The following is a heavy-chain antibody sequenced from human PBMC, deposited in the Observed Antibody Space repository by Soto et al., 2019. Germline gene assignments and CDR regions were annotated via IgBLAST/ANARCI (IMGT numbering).Heavy chain of an antibody. CDR3: ARDPLDSSVINYYYYYGMDV. V-gene: IGHV3-33*01. D-gene: IGHD3-22*01. Sequence: PGGSLRLSCAASGFTFSSYGMHWVRQAPGKGLEWVAVIWYDGSSKYYADSVKGRFTISRDNSKNTLYLQMNSLRAEDTAVYYCARDPLDSSVINYYYYYGMDVWGQGTTVTVSS. J-gene: IGHJ6*02. CDR1: GFTFSSYG. CDR2: IWYDGSSK.